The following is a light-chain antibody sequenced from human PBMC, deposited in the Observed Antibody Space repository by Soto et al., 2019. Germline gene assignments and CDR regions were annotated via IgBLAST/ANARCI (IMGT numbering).Light chain of an antibody. CDR3: QHTLKWPPT. Sequence: EIVLTQSPATLSSFPGDRVTLSCRASQYINTRLAWYQHRPGQSPRLLIYQTSLRAAGIPARFSGSGSATEFTLTISSLQSEDFALYYCQHTLKWPPTFGQGTKVDIK. CDR2: QTS. V-gene: IGKV3D-15*01. CDR1: QYINTR. J-gene: IGKJ1*01.